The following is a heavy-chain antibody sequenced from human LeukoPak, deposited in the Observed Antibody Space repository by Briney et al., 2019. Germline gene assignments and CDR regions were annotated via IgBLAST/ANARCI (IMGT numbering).Heavy chain of an antibody. CDR2: INSDGSST. Sequence: GGSLRLSCAASGFTFSSYWMHWVRQAPGKGLVWVSRINSDGSSTSYADSVKGRFTISRDNAKNTLYLQMNSLRAEDTAVYYCARRYSYGSATPYYYYYYYMDVWGKGTTVTVSS. D-gene: IGHD5-18*01. J-gene: IGHJ6*03. CDR1: GFTFSSYW. CDR3: ARRYSYGSATPYYYYYYYMDV. V-gene: IGHV3-74*01.